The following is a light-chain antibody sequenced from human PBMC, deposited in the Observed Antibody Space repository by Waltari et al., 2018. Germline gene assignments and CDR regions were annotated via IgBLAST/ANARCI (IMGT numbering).Light chain of an antibody. Sequence: DLVMTQSPESLAVPLGERATITCRSSQSVLDDSKNKNYVAWYQQKPGQPPKLLIYWASTRESGVPDRISGSESGTEFTLTVSSLQAEDVALYYCQQYYSTPYTFGQGTKVEI. CDR3: QQYYSTPYT. CDR2: WAS. V-gene: IGKV4-1*01. J-gene: IGKJ2*01. CDR1: QSVLDDSKNKNY.